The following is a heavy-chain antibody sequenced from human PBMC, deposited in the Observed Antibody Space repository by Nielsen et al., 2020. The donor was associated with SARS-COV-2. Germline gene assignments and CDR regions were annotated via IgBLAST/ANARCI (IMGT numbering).Heavy chain of an antibody. CDR3: ARGTGDTSLDYYYYYGMDV. V-gene: IGHV1-8*01. D-gene: IGHD2-2*01. J-gene: IGHJ6*02. Sequence: WVRQAPGQGLEWMGWMNPNSGNTRYAQKFQGRVTMTRNTSISTAYMELSSLRSEDTAVYYCARGTGDTSLDYYYYYGMDVWGQGTTVTVSS. CDR2: MNPNSGNT.